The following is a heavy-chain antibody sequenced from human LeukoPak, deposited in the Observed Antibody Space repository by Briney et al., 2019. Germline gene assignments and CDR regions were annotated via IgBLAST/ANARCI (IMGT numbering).Heavy chain of an antibody. CDR2: IWYDGSNK. CDR1: GFTFSSYG. D-gene: IGHD3-22*01. V-gene: IGHV3-33*01. CDR3: ARELDYYDSSGYYALDY. Sequence: PGGSLRLSCAASGFTFSSYGMHWVRQAPGKGLEWVAVIWYDGSNKYYADSVKGRFTISRDNSKNTLYLQMNSLRAEDTAVYYCARELDYYDSSGYYALDYWGQGTLVTVSS. J-gene: IGHJ4*02.